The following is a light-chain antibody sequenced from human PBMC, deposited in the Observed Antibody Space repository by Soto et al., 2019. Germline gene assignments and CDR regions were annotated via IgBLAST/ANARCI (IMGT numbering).Light chain of an antibody. J-gene: IGKJ5*01. CDR2: DAS. Sequence: EIVLTQSPATLSLSPGETATLSCRASRSVSSYLAWYQQKPGQTPRLLIHDASNRAPGIPVRFSGSGSGIDFTLTISSLEPEDFAVYYCQQRTNWPSSTFGQGTRLEIK. V-gene: IGKV3-11*01. CDR1: RSVSSY. CDR3: QQRTNWPSST.